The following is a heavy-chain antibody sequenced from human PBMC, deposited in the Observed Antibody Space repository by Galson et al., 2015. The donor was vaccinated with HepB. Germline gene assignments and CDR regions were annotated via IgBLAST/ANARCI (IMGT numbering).Heavy chain of an antibody. CDR2: ISYDGSNK. V-gene: IGHV3-30-3*01. D-gene: IGHD2-2*01. CDR3: ARDRGVVVPAAMPMGSWGYYYYGMDV. Sequence: SLRLSCAASGFTFSSYAMHWVRQAPGKGLEWVAVISYDGSNKYYADSVKGRFTISRDNSKNTLYLQMNSLRAEDTAVYYCARDRGVVVPAAMPMGSWGYYYYGMDVWGQGTTVTVSS. CDR1: GFTFSSYA. J-gene: IGHJ6*02.